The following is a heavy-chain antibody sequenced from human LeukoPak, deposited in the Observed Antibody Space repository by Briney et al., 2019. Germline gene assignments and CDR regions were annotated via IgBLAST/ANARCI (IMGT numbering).Heavy chain of an antibody. CDR3: ARGSDTAMVSGPLDY. V-gene: IGHV4-59*01. CDR1: GGSISSYY. CDR2: IYYSGST. D-gene: IGHD5-18*01. J-gene: IGHJ4*02. Sequence: SETLSLTCTVSGGSISSYYWSWIRQPPGKGLEWIGYIYYSGSTNYNPSLKSRVTISVDTSKNQFSLKLSSVTAADTAVYYCARGSDTAMVSGPLDYWGQGTLVTVSS.